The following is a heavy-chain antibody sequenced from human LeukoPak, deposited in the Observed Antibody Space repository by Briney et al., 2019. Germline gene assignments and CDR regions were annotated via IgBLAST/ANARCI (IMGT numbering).Heavy chain of an antibody. J-gene: IGHJ4*02. Sequence: GGSLRLSCAASGFTFSTYGMHWVRQAPGKGLEWVAVIWYDGSNKDYADSVKGRFTISRDNSKSTLYLQMNSLRAEDTAVYYCARDAWGSKGFDYWGQGTLVTVSS. D-gene: IGHD7-27*01. CDR1: GFTFSTYG. CDR3: ARDAWGSKGFDY. V-gene: IGHV3-33*01. CDR2: IWYDGSNK.